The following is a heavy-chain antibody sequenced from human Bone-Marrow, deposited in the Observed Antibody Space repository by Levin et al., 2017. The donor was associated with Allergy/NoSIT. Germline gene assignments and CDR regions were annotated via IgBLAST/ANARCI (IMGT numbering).Heavy chain of an antibody. CDR1: GFTFSDYY. V-gene: IGHV3-11*01. CDR3: ARDLGLVRGVITRYYGMDV. J-gene: IGHJ6*02. Sequence: LSLTCAASGFTFSDYYMSWIRQAPGKGLEWVSYISSSGSTIYYADSVKGRFTISRDNAKNSLYLQMNSLRAEDTAVYYCARDLGLVRGVITRYYGMDVWGQGTTVTVSS. CDR2: ISSSGSTI. D-gene: IGHD3-10*01.